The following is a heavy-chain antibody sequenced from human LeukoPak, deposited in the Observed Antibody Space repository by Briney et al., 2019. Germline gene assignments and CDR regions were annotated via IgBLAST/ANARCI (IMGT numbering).Heavy chain of an antibody. Sequence: SETLSLTCTVAGGSISSDYWSWIRQPAGKGLEWIGRIYTSGSTNYNPSLKSRVTMSVDTSKNQFSLKLSSVTAADTAVYYCAREPYYYDSSGYGLIYGMDVWGQGTTVTVSS. J-gene: IGHJ6*02. V-gene: IGHV4-4*07. CDR2: IYTSGST. CDR3: AREPYYYDSSGYGLIYGMDV. CDR1: GGSISSDY. D-gene: IGHD3-22*01.